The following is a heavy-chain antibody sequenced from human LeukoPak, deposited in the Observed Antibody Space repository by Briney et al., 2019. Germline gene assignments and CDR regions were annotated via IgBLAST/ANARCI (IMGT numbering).Heavy chain of an antibody. D-gene: IGHD2-2*01. CDR2: INPNSGGT. V-gene: IGHV1-2*02. Sequence: ASVKVSCKDTFTGYYMHWVRQAPGQGLEWMGWINPNSGGTNYAQKFQGRVTMTRDTSISTAYMELSRLRSDDTAVYYCARGGRQCSSTSCYSWFDPWGQGTLVTVSS. CDR1: TFTGYY. CDR3: ARGGRQCSSTSCYSWFDP. J-gene: IGHJ5*02.